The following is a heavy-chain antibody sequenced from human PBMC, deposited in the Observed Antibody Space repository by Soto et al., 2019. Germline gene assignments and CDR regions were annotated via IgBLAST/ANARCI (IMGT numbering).Heavy chain of an antibody. CDR3: ARGVIGSSSWYASSYYFDY. D-gene: IGHD6-13*01. CDR2: TYYRSKWYN. V-gene: IGHV6-1*01. CDR1: GDSVSSNSAA. J-gene: IGHJ4*02. Sequence: SQTLSLTCAISGDSVSSNSAAWNWIRQSPSRGLEWLGRTYYRSKWYNDYAVSVKSRITINPDTSKNQFSLQLNSVTPEDTAVYYCARGVIGSSSWYASSYYFDYWGQGTLVTVS.